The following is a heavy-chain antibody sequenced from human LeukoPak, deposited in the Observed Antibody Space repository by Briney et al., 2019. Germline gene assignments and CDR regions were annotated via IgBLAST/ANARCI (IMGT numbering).Heavy chain of an antibody. Sequence: SETLSLTCAVYGGSFSGYYWSWIRQPPGKGLEWIGEINHSGSTNYNPSLKSQVTISVDTSKNQFSLKLSSVTAADTAVYYCARAPPYGSGSYKGMDVWGKGTTVTVSS. CDR1: GGSFSGYY. CDR3: ARAPPYGSGSYKGMDV. J-gene: IGHJ6*04. D-gene: IGHD3-10*01. V-gene: IGHV4-34*01. CDR2: INHSGST.